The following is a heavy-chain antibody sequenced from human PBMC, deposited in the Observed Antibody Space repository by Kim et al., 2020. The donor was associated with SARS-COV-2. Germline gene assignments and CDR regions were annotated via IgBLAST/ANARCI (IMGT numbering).Heavy chain of an antibody. Sequence: SETLSLTCTVSGGSISSSSYYWGWIRQPPGKGLEWIGSIYYSGSTYYNPSLKSRVTISVDTSKNQFSLKLSSVTAADTAVYYCARHYYDILTGYSLAHFDYWGQGALVTVSS. CDR2: IYYSGST. D-gene: IGHD3-9*01. CDR1: GGSISSSSYY. J-gene: IGHJ4*02. V-gene: IGHV4-39*01. CDR3: ARHYYDILTGYSLAHFDY.